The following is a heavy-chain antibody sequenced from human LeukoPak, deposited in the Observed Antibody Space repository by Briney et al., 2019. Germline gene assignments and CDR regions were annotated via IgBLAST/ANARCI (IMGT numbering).Heavy chain of an antibody. V-gene: IGHV4-39*07. CDR1: GDSISSRSYY. J-gene: IGHJ4*02. CDR3: ARGDRFGGIDY. D-gene: IGHD3-10*01. CDR2: IYHSGST. Sequence: PSETLSLTCNVSGDSISSRSYYWGWIRQPPGKGLEWIGSIYHSGSTYYNPSLKSRVTISVDTSKNQFSLKLSSVTAADTAVYYCARGDRFGGIDYWGQGTLVTVSS.